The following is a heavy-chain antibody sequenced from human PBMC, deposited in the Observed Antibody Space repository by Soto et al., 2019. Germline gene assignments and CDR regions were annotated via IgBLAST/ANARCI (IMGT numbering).Heavy chain of an antibody. CDR1: GYTFTSYG. CDR2: ISAYNGNT. J-gene: IGHJ6*03. Sequence: ASVKVSCKASGYTFTSYGISWVRQAPGQGLEWMGWISAYNGNTNYAQKLQGRVTMTTDTSTSTAYMELRSLRSDDTAVYYCARGGAIVVVPAAMGDYYYYYMDVWGKGTTVTVSS. D-gene: IGHD2-2*01. CDR3: ARGGAIVVVPAAMGDYYYYYMDV. V-gene: IGHV1-18*01.